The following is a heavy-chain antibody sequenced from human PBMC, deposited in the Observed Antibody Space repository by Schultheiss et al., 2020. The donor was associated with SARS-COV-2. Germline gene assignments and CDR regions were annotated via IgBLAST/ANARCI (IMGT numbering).Heavy chain of an antibody. CDR2: IRSIAYGATT. CDR1: GFTFGDYA. Sequence: GESLKISCITSGFTFGDYAMSWFRQAPGKGLEWVGFIRSIAYGATTEYAASVKGRFTISRDDSKSIAFLHMNSLKTEDTAVYYCTRDPNDLAYFSPSLQEGYYFDYWGPGTLVTVSS. CDR3: TRDPNDLAYFSPSLQEGYYFDY. V-gene: IGHV3-49*03. J-gene: IGHJ4*02. D-gene: IGHD1-1*01.